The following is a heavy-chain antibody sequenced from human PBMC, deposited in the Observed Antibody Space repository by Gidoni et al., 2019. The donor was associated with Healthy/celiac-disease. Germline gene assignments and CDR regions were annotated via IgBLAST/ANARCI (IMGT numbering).Heavy chain of an antibody. V-gene: IGHV4-30-2*01. CDR2: IYHSGST. CDR3: ASPAPLYGGNSGGLYAFDI. J-gene: IGHJ3*02. CDR1: GGSISSGGYP. Sequence: QLQLQESGSGLVKPSQPLSLTCAVSGGSISSGGYPWSWIRQPPGKGLEWIGYIYHSGSTYYNPSLKSRVTISVDRSKNQFSLKLSSVTAADTAVYYCASPAPLYGGNSGGLYAFDIWGQGTMVTVSS. D-gene: IGHD4-17*01.